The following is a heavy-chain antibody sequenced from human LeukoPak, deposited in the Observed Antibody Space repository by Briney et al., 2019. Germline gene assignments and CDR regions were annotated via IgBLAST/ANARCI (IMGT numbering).Heavy chain of an antibody. CDR3: ARDPRWLTPDCTSTSCYENYFDP. Sequence: PSETLSLTCVVSGYSISSGYQWAWIRQSPGKGLEWIGSIYHTGSAHYNPSLQSRATISVDTSNNQFSLRLNSVTAADTAVYYCARDPRWLTPDCTSTSCYENYFDPWGQGTLVTVSS. D-gene: IGHD2-2*01. J-gene: IGHJ5*02. CDR1: GYSISSGYQ. V-gene: IGHV4-38-2*02. CDR2: IYHTGSA.